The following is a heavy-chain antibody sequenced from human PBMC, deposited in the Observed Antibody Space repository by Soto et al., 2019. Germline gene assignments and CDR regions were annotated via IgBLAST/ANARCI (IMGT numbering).Heavy chain of an antibody. CDR3: ARRRYCGADCYSKYYYGMDV. CDR2: IIPVLGVT. Sequence: QVQLVQSGAEVKKPGSSVKVSCQASGSTFSSYTVSWVRQAPGQGLEWMGRIIPVLGVTNYAPKFKGRVTIRADKYKTTAYMELSSLRSGDTAVYYCARRRYCGADCYSKYYYGMDVWGQGTTVTVSS. CDR1: GSTFSSYT. D-gene: IGHD2-21*02. V-gene: IGHV1-69*02. J-gene: IGHJ6*02.